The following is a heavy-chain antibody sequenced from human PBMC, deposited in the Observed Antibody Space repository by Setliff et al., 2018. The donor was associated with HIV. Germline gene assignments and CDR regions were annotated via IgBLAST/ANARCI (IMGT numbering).Heavy chain of an antibody. Sequence: SETLSLTCTVAGGSISSSNYYWGWIRQPPGEGLEWIGSIFYSGSTYYNPSLKSRVTISVDTSKNQFSLKLTSVTAADTAVYYCARLPYYDVFSGYYAPYFDYWGQGTLVTVLL. CDR3: ARLPYYDVFSGYYAPYFDY. V-gene: IGHV4-39*01. J-gene: IGHJ4*02. D-gene: IGHD3-3*01. CDR1: GGSISSSNYY. CDR2: IFYSGST.